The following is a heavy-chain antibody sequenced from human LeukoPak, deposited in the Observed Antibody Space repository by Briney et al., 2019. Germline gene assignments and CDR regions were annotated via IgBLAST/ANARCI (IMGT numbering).Heavy chain of an antibody. CDR1: GYTFTGYY. V-gene: IGHV1-2*06. Sequence: ASVKVSCKASGYTFTGYYIHWVRQAPGQGLEWMGRINSNSGGTNYAQKFQVRVALTRDTSINTVYMELSSLRSDDTAVYYCARHGIAAAGTDYWGQGTLVTVSS. CDR2: INSNSGGT. CDR3: ARHGIAAAGTDY. J-gene: IGHJ4*02. D-gene: IGHD6-13*01.